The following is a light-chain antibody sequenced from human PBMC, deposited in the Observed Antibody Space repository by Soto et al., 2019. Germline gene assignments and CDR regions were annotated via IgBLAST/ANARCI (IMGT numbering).Light chain of an antibody. CDR2: EGT. Sequence: QSALAQPASVSGSPGQSITISCTGTSSDVGSYNLVSWYQHHPGKAPKFMIYEGTKRPSGVSSRFSGSKSGNTASLTISGLQAEDEAYYYCCSYAGGSTYVFGTGTKVTVL. CDR1: SSDVGSYNL. CDR3: CSYAGGSTYV. V-gene: IGLV2-23*01. J-gene: IGLJ1*01.